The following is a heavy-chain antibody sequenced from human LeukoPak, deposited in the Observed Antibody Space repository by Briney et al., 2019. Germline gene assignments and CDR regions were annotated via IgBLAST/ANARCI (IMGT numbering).Heavy chain of an antibody. CDR1: GGSISSGDYY. Sequence: KPSETLSLTCTVSGGSISSGDYYRSWIRQPPGKGLEWIGYIYYSGSTYYNPSLKSRVTISVDTSKNQFSLKLSSVTAADTAVYYCARVLEGYCSGGSCKLFDYWGQGTLVTVSS. CDR3: ARVLEGYCSGGSCKLFDY. J-gene: IGHJ4*02. V-gene: IGHV4-30-4*01. CDR2: IYYSGST. D-gene: IGHD2-15*01.